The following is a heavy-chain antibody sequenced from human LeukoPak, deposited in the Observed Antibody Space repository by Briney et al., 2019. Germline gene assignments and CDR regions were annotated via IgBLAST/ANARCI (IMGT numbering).Heavy chain of an antibody. V-gene: IGHV4-34*01. Sequence: SETLSLTCAVYGGSFSGYYWSWIRQPPGKGLEWIGEINHSGSTNYNLSLKSRVTISVDTSKNQFSLKLSSVTAADTAVYYCARLRGDSLDVWGQGTTVTVSS. CDR3: ARLRGDSLDV. J-gene: IGHJ6*02. CDR2: INHSGST. D-gene: IGHD3-10*01. CDR1: GGSFSGYY.